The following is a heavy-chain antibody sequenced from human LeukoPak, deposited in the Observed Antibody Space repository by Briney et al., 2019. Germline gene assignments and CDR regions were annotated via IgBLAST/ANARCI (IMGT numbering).Heavy chain of an antibody. Sequence: GESLKISCKGSGYSFTSYWIGWVRQMPGKGLEWMGIICPGDSDTRYSPSFQGQVTISADKSISTAYLQWSSLKASDTAMYYCARAHFYDSSGYYHGDYWGQGTLVTVSS. J-gene: IGHJ4*01. D-gene: IGHD3-22*01. CDR3: ARAHFYDSSGYYHGDY. CDR2: ICPGDSDT. V-gene: IGHV5-51*01. CDR1: GYSFTSYW.